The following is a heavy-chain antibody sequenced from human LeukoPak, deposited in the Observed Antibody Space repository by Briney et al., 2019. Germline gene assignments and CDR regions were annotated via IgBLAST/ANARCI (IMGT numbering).Heavy chain of an antibody. CDR3: ARGRRLLLAHSWFDP. Sequence: SETLSLTCAVYGGSFSGYYWSWIRQPPGKGLEWIGEINHSGSTNYNPSLKSRVTISVDTSKNQFSLKLSSVTAADTAVYYCARGRRLLLAHSWFDPWGQGTLVTVSS. D-gene: IGHD2-15*01. J-gene: IGHJ5*02. CDR1: GGSFSGYY. V-gene: IGHV4-34*01. CDR2: INHSGST.